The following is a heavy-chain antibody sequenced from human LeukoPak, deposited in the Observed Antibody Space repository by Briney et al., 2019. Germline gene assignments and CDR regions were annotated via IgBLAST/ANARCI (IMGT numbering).Heavy chain of an antibody. CDR1: GFPFSDDY. V-gene: IGHV3-11*01. Sequence: GGPRTLPCAPLGFPFSDDYMSWPPRAPGRGREGVSYISSSGATIYYADSVKGRFTISRDNAKNSLYLQMNSLRAEDTAVYYCARGSGSYGIFAHWGQGTLVTVSS. D-gene: IGHD1-26*01. J-gene: IGHJ4*02. CDR3: ARGSGSYGIFAH. CDR2: ISSSGATI.